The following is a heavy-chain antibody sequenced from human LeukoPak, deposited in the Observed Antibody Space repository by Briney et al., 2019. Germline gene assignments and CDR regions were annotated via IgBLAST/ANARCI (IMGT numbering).Heavy chain of an antibody. CDR3: ARLTGYSSGWYGSRFGY. D-gene: IGHD6-19*01. CDR2: IKQDGSEK. CDR1: GFTFSSYW. Sequence: GGSLRLSCAASGFTFSSYWMSWVRRAPGKGLEWVANIKQDGSEKYYVDSVKGRFTISRDNAKNSLYLQMNSLRAEDTAVYYCARLTGYSSGWYGSRFGYWGQGTLVTVSS. J-gene: IGHJ4*02. V-gene: IGHV3-7*03.